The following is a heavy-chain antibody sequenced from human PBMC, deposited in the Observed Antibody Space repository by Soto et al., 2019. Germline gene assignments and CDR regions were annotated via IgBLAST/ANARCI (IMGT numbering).Heavy chain of an antibody. J-gene: IGHJ4*02. Sequence: SVKVSCKASGGTFSTFVISWVLQAPGQGLEWMGGIIPFFGTARYSQKFEDRITITADESTNTVYMDLRSLTSEDTDIYYCAKSAPMDAGDKYYEDFWGLG. D-gene: IGHD3-3*01. V-gene: IGHV1-69*13. CDR1: GGTFSTFV. CDR3: AKSAPMDAGDKYYEDF. CDR2: IIPFFGTA.